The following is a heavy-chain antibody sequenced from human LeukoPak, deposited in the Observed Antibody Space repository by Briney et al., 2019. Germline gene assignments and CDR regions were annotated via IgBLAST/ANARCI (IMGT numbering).Heavy chain of an antibody. Sequence: GGSLRLSCAASGFTFSTYAMSWVRQAPGKGLEWVSAISGSGGSTYYADSVKGRFTISRDNSKNTLYLQMNSPRAEDTAVYYCAKVASGDYTTYSFDFWGQGTLVTVSS. V-gene: IGHV3-23*01. CDR3: AKVASGDYTTYSFDF. CDR2: ISGSGGST. J-gene: IGHJ4*02. D-gene: IGHD3-3*01. CDR1: GFTFSTYA.